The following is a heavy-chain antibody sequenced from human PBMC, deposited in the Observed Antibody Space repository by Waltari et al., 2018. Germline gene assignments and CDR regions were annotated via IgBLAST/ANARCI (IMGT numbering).Heavy chain of an antibody. CDR3: ARGAITEPWY. CDR1: GFTFSGYW. V-gene: IGHV3-74*01. J-gene: IGHJ4*02. Sequence: EVQLVESGGGLVQPGGSLRLSCAASGFTFSGYWMHWVRQAPGKGLVWVSHINNDGTTTNYADSVKGRFTISRDNAKNTLYLQMNSLRAEDTAMYYCARGAITEPWYWGQGTLLTVSS. D-gene: IGHD1-20*01. CDR2: INNDGTTT.